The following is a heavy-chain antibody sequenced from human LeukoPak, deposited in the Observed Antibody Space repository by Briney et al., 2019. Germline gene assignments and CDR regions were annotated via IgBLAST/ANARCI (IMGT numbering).Heavy chain of an antibody. CDR1: GGTFSSYA. D-gene: IGHD6-13*01. V-gene: IGHV1-69*13. CDR2: IIPIFGTA. CDR3: AREYRRVAAAETGDL. Sequence: GASVKVSCKASGGTFSSYAISWVRQAPGQGLEWMGGIIPIFGTANYAQKFQGRVTITADESTSTAYMELSSLRSEDTAVYYCAREYRRVAAAETGDLWGQGTLVTVSS. J-gene: IGHJ5*02.